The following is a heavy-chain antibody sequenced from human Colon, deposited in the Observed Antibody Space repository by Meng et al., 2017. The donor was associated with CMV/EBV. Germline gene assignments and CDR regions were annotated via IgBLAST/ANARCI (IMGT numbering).Heavy chain of an antibody. Sequence: QVHLVQSGAEVKEPGASGKVSCKTSGYTFNGYFMHWVRQAPGQGLEWMGWINPVTGDTSYAQKFQVRVTMTRDTSISTAYMELSSLRSDDTAVYYCATFGGDFDYWGQGTLVTVSS. J-gene: IGHJ4*02. CDR3: ATFGGDFDY. CDR2: INPVTGDT. CDR1: GYTFNGYF. D-gene: IGHD3-3*01. V-gene: IGHV1-2*02.